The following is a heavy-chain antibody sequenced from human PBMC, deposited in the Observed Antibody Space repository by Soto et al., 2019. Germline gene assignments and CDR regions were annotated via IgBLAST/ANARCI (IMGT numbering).Heavy chain of an antibody. D-gene: IGHD3-10*01. V-gene: IGHV3-23*04. CDR1: GFTFNNHA. CDR2: VSSGGGAT. J-gene: IGHJ4*02. Sequence: EVHLAESGGRLVQPGGSLRLSCAASGFTFNNHAMTWVRQAPGKGLEWVATVSSGGGATYYADSVKGRFTVSRANSKNTVSLHMDSLRADDAARYYCARERLGFGDLDSWGPGPLLTVSS. CDR3: ARERLGFGDLDS.